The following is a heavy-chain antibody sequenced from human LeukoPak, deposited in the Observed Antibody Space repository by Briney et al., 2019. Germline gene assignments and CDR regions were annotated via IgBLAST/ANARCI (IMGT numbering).Heavy chain of an antibody. Sequence: GGSLRLSCAASGFNFISYEMNWVRQAPGKGLEWISYISSSGTIYYAESVKGRFTISRDDGKSELYLQMNSLRAEHTATYFCSRHDDGAGTYYFSYYMDVWGRGTTVTVSS. CDR1: GFNFISYE. V-gene: IGHV3-48*03. CDR2: ISSSGTI. CDR3: SRHDDGAGTYYFSYYMDV. D-gene: IGHD3-10*01. J-gene: IGHJ6*03.